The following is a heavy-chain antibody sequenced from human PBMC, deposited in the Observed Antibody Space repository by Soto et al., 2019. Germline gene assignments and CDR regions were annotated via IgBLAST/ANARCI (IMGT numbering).Heavy chain of an antibody. Sequence: VQLVESGGGAVQPGRSLRLSCAASGFTFSTDGMYWVRQAPGKGLGWVAVISYDGSYKYYADSVKGRFAISRDNSKNTLSLQMNPLRAEDTAVYYCAKEVHYGAIDYWGQGTLVTVSS. J-gene: IGHJ4*02. CDR1: GFTFSTDG. D-gene: IGHD4-17*01. CDR3: AKEVHYGAIDY. CDR2: ISYDGSYK. V-gene: IGHV3-30*18.